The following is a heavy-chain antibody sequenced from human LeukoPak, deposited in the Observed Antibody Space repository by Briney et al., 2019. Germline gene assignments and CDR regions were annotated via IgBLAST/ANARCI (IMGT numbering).Heavy chain of an antibody. CDR3: AREEGYCSGGSCYSLYSSD. D-gene: IGHD2-15*01. CDR1: GGSISSYY. J-gene: IGHJ4*02. V-gene: IGHV4-39*07. CDR2: IYYSGST. Sequence: SETLSLTWTVSGGSISSYYWGWIRQPPGKGLEWIGSIYYSGSTYYNPSLKSRVTISVDTSKNQFSLKLSSVTAADTAVYYCAREEGYCSGGSCYSLYSSDWGQGTLVTVSS.